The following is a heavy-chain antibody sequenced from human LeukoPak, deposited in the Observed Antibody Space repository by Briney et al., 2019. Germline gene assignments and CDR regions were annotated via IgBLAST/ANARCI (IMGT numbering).Heavy chain of an antibody. J-gene: IGHJ4*02. CDR2: IYTSGST. Sequence: SATLSLTCTVSGGSISGYYWSWIRLPPGKGLEWIGRIYTSGSTNYNPSLKSRVTMSVDTSKNQFSLKLSSVTAADTAVYYCARAIIGSNTGWYFDYWGQGTLVTVSS. CDR3: ARAIIGSNTGWYFDY. D-gene: IGHD2/OR15-2a*01. CDR1: GGSISGYY. V-gene: IGHV4-4*07.